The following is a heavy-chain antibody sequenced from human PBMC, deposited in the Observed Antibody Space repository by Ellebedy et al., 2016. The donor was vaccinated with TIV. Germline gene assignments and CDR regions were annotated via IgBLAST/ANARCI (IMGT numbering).Heavy chain of an antibody. D-gene: IGHD2-21*01. V-gene: IGHV4-39*01. Sequence: MPSETLSLTCGVSGGSVSNTRYYRAWIRQPPGKGLDWIGSVFYSGSPYYNPSFKRRVTLSADTSKNQFSLNLRTVTAADTAVYYCARIDPWQPIDDWGQGILVSVSS. J-gene: IGHJ4*02. CDR2: VFYSGSP. CDR1: GGSVSNTRYY. CDR3: ARIDPWQPIDD.